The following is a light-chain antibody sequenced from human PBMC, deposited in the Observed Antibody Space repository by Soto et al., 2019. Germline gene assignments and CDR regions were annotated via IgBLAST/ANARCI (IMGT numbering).Light chain of an antibody. Sequence: QSVLSQPASVSGSPGQPITISCTGTSTDVGGYNAVSWYQHHPGKAPKLIIYEVTHRPSGVSDRFSASKSGNTASLTISGLQAEDEADYYCNSFRVSHLYVFGTGTKVTVL. CDR2: EVT. V-gene: IGLV2-14*01. CDR1: STDVGGYNA. CDR3: NSFRVSHLYV. J-gene: IGLJ1*01.